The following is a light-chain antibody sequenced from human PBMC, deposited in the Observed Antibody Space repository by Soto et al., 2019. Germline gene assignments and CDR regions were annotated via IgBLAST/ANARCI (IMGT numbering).Light chain of an antibody. J-gene: IGLJ3*02. CDR3: QSYDSSLSGYWV. CDR2: EVS. Sequence: QSALTQPPSASGSPGQSVTISCTGTSSDVGGYNYVSWYQQHPGKAPKLMIYEVSKRPSGVPDRFSGSKSGTSASLAITGLQAEDEADYYCQSYDSSLSGYWVFGGGTQLTVL. CDR1: SSDVGGYNY. V-gene: IGLV2-8*01.